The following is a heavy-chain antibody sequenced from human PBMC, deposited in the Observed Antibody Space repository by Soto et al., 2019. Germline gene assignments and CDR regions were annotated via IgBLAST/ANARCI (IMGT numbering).Heavy chain of an antibody. CDR3: AKDNWNDVGGFDY. CDR2: ISYDGSNK. D-gene: IGHD1-20*01. Sequence: QVQLVESGGGVVQPGRSLRLSCAASGFTFSSYGMHWVRQAPGKGLEWVAVISYDGSNKYYADSVKGRFTISRDNSKNTLYLQMNSLRAEDTAVYYCAKDNWNDVGGFDYWGQGTLVTVSS. J-gene: IGHJ4*02. CDR1: GFTFSSYG. V-gene: IGHV3-30*18.